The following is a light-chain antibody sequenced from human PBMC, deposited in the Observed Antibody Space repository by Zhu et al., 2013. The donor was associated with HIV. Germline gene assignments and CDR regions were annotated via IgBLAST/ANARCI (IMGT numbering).Light chain of an antibody. CDR1: QGVSSF. CDR2: GAS. J-gene: IGKJ1*01. Sequence: EIVLTQFPVTLSLSPGDRATLSCRTSQGVSSFLAWYQQKPGQAPRLLIYGASSRASGIPDRFSGSGSGTDFTLTISRLEPEDFAVYYCQQYGSSLGTFGQG. CDR3: QQYGSSLGT. V-gene: IGKV3-20*01.